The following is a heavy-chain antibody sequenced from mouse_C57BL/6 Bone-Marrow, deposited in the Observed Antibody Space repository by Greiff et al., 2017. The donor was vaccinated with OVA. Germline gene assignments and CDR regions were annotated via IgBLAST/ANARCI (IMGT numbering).Heavy chain of an antibody. CDR1: GYSITSDY. CDR3: ARSYYLYAMDY. D-gene: IGHD1-1*01. J-gene: IGHJ4*01. Sequence: EVQGVESGPGLAKPSQTLSLTCSVTGYSITSDYWTWIRKFPGNKLEYMGYISYSGSTYYNPSLKSRISITRDTSKNQYYLQLNSVTTEDTATYYCARSYYLYAMDYWGQGTSVTVSS. V-gene: IGHV3-8*01. CDR2: ISYSGST.